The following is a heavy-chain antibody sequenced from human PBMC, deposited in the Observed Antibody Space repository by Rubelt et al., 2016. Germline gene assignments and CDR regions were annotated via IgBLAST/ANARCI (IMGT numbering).Heavy chain of an antibody. Sequence: QVQLVQSGAEVKKPGSSVKVSCKASGGTFSSYAISWVRQAPGQGLEWMGGIIPILGIANYAQKFQGIVTITADKSTSPAYMELSSLRSEDTAVYYCARDDCSSTSCSPQGWGQGTLVTVSS. D-gene: IGHD2-2*01. CDR1: GGTFSSYA. V-gene: IGHV1-69*09. CDR2: IIPILGIA. CDR3: ARDDCSSTSCSPQG. J-gene: IGHJ4*02.